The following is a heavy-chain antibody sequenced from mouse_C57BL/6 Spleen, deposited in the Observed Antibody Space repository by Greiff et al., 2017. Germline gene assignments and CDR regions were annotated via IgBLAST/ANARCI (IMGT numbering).Heavy chain of an antibody. CDR2: IDPSDSYT. V-gene: IGHV1-69*01. Sequence: QVQLQQPGAELVMPGASVKLSCKASGYTFTSYWMHWVKQRPGQGLEWIGEIDPSDSYTNYNQKFKGKSTLTVDKSSSTAYMQLSSLTSEDSAVYYCARLDYGNLPLDYWGQGTTLTVSS. D-gene: IGHD2-1*01. CDR1: GYTFTSYW. CDR3: ARLDYGNLPLDY. J-gene: IGHJ2*01.